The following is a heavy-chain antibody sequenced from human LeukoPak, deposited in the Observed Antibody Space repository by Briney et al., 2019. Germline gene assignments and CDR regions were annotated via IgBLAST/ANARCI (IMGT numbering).Heavy chain of an antibody. CDR1: GFTFSTYS. CDR2: IGSSENYI. D-gene: IGHD2-2*01. Sequence: GGSLRLSCAASGFTFSTYSMNWVRQAPGKGLEWVSSIGSSENYIYYADSLKGRFTISRDNAKNSLYLQMNSLRAEDTAVYYCARAGDDVIVPAASNYYYIDVWGKGTRVTVS. V-gene: IGHV3-21*01. J-gene: IGHJ6*03. CDR3: ARAGDDVIVPAASNYYYIDV.